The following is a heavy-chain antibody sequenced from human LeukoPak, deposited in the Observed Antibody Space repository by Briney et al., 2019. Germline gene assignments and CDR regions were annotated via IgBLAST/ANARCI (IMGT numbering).Heavy chain of an antibody. J-gene: IGHJ4*02. CDR2: ISYDGSNK. CDR3: AKDRGSVAAAGNDY. D-gene: IGHD6-13*01. Sequence: GGSLRLSCAASGFTFDSYGMHWVRQAPGKGLEWVAVISYDGSNKYYVDSVKGRFTISRDNSKNTLYLQMNSLRPEDTAVYYCAKDRGSVAAAGNDYWGQGTLVTVSS. V-gene: IGHV3-30*18. CDR1: GFTFDSYG.